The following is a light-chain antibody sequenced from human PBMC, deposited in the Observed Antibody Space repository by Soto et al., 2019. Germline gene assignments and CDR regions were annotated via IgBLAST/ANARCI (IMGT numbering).Light chain of an antibody. V-gene: IGKV1-5*03. Sequence: DIQMTQSPSILSASVGDRVTITCRASQSISTWLAWYQQKPGKAPKLLIYKASSPESGVPSRFSGSGFGTEFTLTISNLQPEDSATYYCQQYDTYTGAFGQGTKV. J-gene: IGKJ1*01. CDR1: QSISTW. CDR2: KAS. CDR3: QQYDTYTGA.